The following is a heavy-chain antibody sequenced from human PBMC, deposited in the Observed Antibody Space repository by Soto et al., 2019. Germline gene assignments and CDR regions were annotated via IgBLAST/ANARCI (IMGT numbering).Heavy chain of an antibody. Sequence: ASVKVSCTASGYTFTNYAMHWVRLAPGQRLEWMGWINAGNGNTKYSQKFQGRVTITRDTSASTAYMELSSLRSEDTAVYYCARDCSGGSCGHAFDIWGQGTMVTVSS. D-gene: IGHD2-15*01. J-gene: IGHJ3*02. CDR3: ARDCSGGSCGHAFDI. V-gene: IGHV1-3*01. CDR1: GYTFTNYA. CDR2: INAGNGNT.